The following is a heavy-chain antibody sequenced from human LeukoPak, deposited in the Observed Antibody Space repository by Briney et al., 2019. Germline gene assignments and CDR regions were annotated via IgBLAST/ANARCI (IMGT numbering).Heavy chain of an antibody. CDR1: GYTFTGYY. CDR3: ARDISKPGAY. D-gene: IGHD1-14*01. J-gene: IGHJ4*02. Sequence: ASVTVSCQPSGYTFTGYYMHWVRPAPGQGLEWMGWISPNSADRTYAQKFQGRVTMSRDTSISTAHLELSRLRSDDTAVYYCARDISKPGAYWGQGTLVTVSS. CDR2: ISPNSADR. V-gene: IGHV1-2*02.